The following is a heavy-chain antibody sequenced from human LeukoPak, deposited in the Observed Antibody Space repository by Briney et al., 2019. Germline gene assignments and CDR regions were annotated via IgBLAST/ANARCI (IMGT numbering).Heavy chain of an antibody. CDR2: IIPIFGAA. CDR3: ARDVRYCSSTSCYPTARYYYYMDV. Sequence: EASVKVSCKASGGTFSSYAISWVRQAPGQGLEWMGGIIPIFGAANYAQKSQGRVTITADESTSTAYMELSSLRSEDTAVYYCARDVRYCSSTSCYPTARYYYYMDVWGKGTTVTVSS. J-gene: IGHJ6*03. V-gene: IGHV1-69*13. CDR1: GGTFSSYA. D-gene: IGHD2-2*01.